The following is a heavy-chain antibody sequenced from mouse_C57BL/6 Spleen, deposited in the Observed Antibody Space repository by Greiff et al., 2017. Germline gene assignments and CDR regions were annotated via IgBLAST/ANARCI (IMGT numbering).Heavy chain of an antibody. V-gene: IGHV1-15*01. CDR1: GYTFTDYE. CDR3: TRRLITTVVDPFDY. D-gene: IGHD1-1*01. J-gene: IGHJ2*01. Sequence: QVQLKESGAELVRPGASVTLSCKASGYTFTDYEMHWVKQTPVHGLEWIGAIDPETGGTAYNQKFKGKAILTADKSSSTAYMELRSLTSEDSAVYYCTRRLITTVVDPFDYWGQGTTLTVSS. CDR2: IDPETGGT.